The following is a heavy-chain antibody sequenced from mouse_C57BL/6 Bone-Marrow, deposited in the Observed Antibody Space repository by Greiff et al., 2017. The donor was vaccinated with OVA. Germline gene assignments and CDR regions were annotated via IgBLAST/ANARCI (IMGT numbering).Heavy chain of an antibody. CDR3: ARGPDY. Sequence: EVKLMESGGGLVKPGGSLKLSCAASGFTFSSYAMSWVRQTPEKRLEWVATISDGGSYTYYPDNVKGRFTISRDNAKNNLYLQMSHLKSEDTAMYYCARGPDYWGQGTTLTVSS. CDR2: ISDGGSYT. CDR1: GFTFSSYA. V-gene: IGHV5-4*03. J-gene: IGHJ2*01.